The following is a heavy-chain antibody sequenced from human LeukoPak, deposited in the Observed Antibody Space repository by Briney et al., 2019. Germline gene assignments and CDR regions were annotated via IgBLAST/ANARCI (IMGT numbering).Heavy chain of an antibody. J-gene: IGHJ4*02. Sequence: GGSLRLSCAVSGFRVSSNHMTWVRQAPGKGLEWVSLIYTGDVTYYADSVKGRFTISTDNSKNILYLQMDSLTAEDTALYYCARERDYASYIDHWGQGALGSVSS. V-gene: IGHV3-53*01. D-gene: IGHD3-10*01. CDR1: GFRVSSNH. CDR3: ARERDYASYIDH. CDR2: IYTGDVT.